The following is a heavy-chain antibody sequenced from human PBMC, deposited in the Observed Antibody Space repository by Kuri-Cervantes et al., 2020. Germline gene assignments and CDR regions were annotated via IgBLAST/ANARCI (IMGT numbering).Heavy chain of an antibody. V-gene: IGHV6-1*01. CDR3: ARGVVVPAAMSVLGYSGYDRGWFDP. CDR2: TYYRSKWYN. Sequence: SQTLSLTCAISGDSVSSNSAAWNWIRQSPSRGLEWLGRTYYRSKWYNDYAVSVRSRITVNPDTSKNQFSLQLNSVTPEDTAVYYCARGVVVPAAMSVLGYSGYDRGWFDPWGQGTLVTVSS. CDR1: GDSVSSNSAA. J-gene: IGHJ5*02. D-gene: IGHD2-2*01.